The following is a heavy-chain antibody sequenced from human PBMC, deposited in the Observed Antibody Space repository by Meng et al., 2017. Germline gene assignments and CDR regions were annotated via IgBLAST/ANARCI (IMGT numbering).Heavy chain of an antibody. CDR1: GYTFTGYY. V-gene: IGHV1-2*06. CDR3: ARREIPRDGYRN. J-gene: IGHJ4*02. D-gene: IGHD5-24*01. CDR2: INPNSGGT. Sequence: GQVVQSGAEGKMPGACVKVSCKASGYTFTGYYMHWVRQAPGQGLEWMGRINPNSGGTNYARKFQGRVTMTRDTSISTAYMELSRLRSDDTAVYYCARREIPRDGYRNWGQGTLVTVSS.